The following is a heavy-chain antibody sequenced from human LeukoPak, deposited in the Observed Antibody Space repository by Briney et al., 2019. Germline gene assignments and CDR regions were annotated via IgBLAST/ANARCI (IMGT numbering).Heavy chain of an antibody. CDR2: INPSGGGT. CDR3: ARESGGLDY. CDR1: GCTFTSHY. D-gene: IGHD1-26*01. V-gene: IGHV1-46*01. Sequence: GASVKVSCKASGCTFTSHYMQWVRLAPGQGLEWMGIINPSGGGTRYTQKFQGRVTMTRDTSTSTVYMELSSLRSEDTAVYYCARESGGLDYWGQGTLVTVSS. J-gene: IGHJ4*02.